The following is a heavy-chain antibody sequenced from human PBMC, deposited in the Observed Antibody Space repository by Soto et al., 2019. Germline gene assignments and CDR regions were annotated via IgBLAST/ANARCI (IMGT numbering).Heavy chain of an antibody. V-gene: IGHV4-59*01. J-gene: IGHJ3*02. CDR1: GGSISSYY. Sequence: SETLSLTCTVSGGSISSYYWSWIRQPPGKGLEWIGYIYYSGSTNYNPSLKSRVTISVDTSKNQFSLKLSSVTAADTAVYYCARAVVRGSNGGAFDIWGQGTMVTVSS. CDR2: IYYSGST. D-gene: IGHD3-10*01. CDR3: ARAVVRGSNGGAFDI.